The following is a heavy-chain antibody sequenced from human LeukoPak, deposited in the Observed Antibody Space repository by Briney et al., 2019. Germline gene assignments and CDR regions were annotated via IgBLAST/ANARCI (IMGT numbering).Heavy chain of an antibody. V-gene: IGHV3-48*04. D-gene: IGHD3-10*02. CDR3: AELGITMIGGV. CDR1: GFTFSSYS. CDR2: ISSSGSTI. J-gene: IGHJ6*04. Sequence: GGSLRRSCAASGFTFSSYSMNWVRQAPGKGLEWVSYISSSGSTIYYADSVKGRFTISRDNAKNSLYLQMNSLRAEDTAVYYCAELGITMIGGVWGKGTTVTISS.